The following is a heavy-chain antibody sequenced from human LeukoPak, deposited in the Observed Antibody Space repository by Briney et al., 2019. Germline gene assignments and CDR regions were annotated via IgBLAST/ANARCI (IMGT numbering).Heavy chain of an antibody. Sequence: GGSLRLSCAASGFTFSSYAMTWVRQGPGKGLEWVSVIYSAGTTYYADSVKGRFIISRDNYKNTLYLQMNSLRAEDTAMYHCARGGTPGYSTGWIDHWGQGTLVTVSS. V-gene: IGHV3-53*05. CDR2: IYSAGTT. CDR1: GFTFSSYA. D-gene: IGHD6-19*01. J-gene: IGHJ4*02. CDR3: ARGGTPGYSTGWIDH.